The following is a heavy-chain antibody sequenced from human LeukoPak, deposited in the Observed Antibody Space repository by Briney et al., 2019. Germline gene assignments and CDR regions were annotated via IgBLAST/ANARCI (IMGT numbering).Heavy chain of an antibody. Sequence: SETLSLTCTVSGGSISSYYWSWIRQPAGKGLEWIGRIYTSGSTNYNPSLKSRVTISVDTSKNQFSLKLSSVTAADTAVYYCARVRKVSSGWYNFDYWGQGTLVTVSS. J-gene: IGHJ4*02. V-gene: IGHV4-4*07. CDR1: GGSISSYY. D-gene: IGHD6-19*01. CDR3: ARVRKVSSGWYNFDY. CDR2: IYTSGST.